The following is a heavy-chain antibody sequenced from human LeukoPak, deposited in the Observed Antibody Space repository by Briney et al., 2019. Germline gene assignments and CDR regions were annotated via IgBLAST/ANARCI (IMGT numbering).Heavy chain of an antibody. D-gene: IGHD4-17*01. CDR3: ARDRYGDYDY. Sequence: GGSLRLSCAASGFTFSSYGMHWVRQAPGKGLEWVANIKQDGSEKYYVDSVKGRFTISRDNAKNSLYLQMNSLRAEDTAVYYCARDRYGDYDYWGQGTLVTVSS. CDR2: IKQDGSEK. J-gene: IGHJ4*02. V-gene: IGHV3-7*03. CDR1: GFTFSSYG.